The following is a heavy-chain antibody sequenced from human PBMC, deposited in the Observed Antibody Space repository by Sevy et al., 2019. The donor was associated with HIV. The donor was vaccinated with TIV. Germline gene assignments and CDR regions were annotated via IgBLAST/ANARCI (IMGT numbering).Heavy chain of an antibody. D-gene: IGHD3-16*02. Sequence: SETLSLTCTVSGGSINSGAYYWSWIRPHPGKGLEWIGYIYYSGSTYYNSSLKSRVTISLDTSKNQFSLELSSVTAADTATYYCARVIVVAAARRYYFDYWGQGSLVTVSS. J-gene: IGHJ4*02. CDR3: ARVIVVAAARRYYFDY. V-gene: IGHV4-31*03. CDR1: GGSINSGAYY. CDR2: IYYSGST.